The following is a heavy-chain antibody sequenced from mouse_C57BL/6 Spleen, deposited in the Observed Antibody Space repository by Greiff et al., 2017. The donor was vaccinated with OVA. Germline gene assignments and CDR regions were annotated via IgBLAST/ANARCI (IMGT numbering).Heavy chain of an antibody. CDR2: INPSSGYT. CDR1: GYTFTSYW. V-gene: IGHV1-7*01. CDR3: AGRETGKEEYFDV. J-gene: IGHJ1*03. D-gene: IGHD4-1*01. Sequence: VQLQQSGAELAKPGASVKLSCKASGYTFTSYWMHWVKQRPGQGLEWIGYINPSSGYTKYNQKFKDKATLTADKSSSTAYMQLSSLTYEDSAVYYCAGRETGKEEYFDVWGTGTTVTVSS.